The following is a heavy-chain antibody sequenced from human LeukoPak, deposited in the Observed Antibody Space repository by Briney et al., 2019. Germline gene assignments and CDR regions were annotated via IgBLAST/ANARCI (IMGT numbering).Heavy chain of an antibody. Sequence: PSETLSLTCTVSGGSIGSSGYYWAWIRQPPGKGLEWIVSIYYSGSTYYNPSLKSRVTISVDTISVDTSKNQFSLELSSVTAADTAVYYCARRDYYGSGSFDYWGQGTLVTVSS. J-gene: IGHJ4*02. D-gene: IGHD3-10*01. CDR1: GGSIGSSGYY. CDR2: IYYSGST. CDR3: ARRDYYGSGSFDY. V-gene: IGHV4-39*01.